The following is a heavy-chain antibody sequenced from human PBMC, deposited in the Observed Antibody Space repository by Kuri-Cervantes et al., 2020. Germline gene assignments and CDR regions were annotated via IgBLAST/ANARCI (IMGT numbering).Heavy chain of an antibody. Sequence: ESLKISCAASGFTFSSYAMSWVRQAPGKGLEWIGEINHSGNTNYNPSLKSRVTMSVDTSKKQFSLKLSSVIAADTAVYYCARGPHYYGSGNFYFYYYMDVWGKGTTVTVSS. CDR2: INHSGNT. J-gene: IGHJ6*03. CDR1: GFTFSSYA. D-gene: IGHD3-10*01. V-gene: IGHV4-34*01. CDR3: ARGPHYYGSGNFYFYYYMDV.